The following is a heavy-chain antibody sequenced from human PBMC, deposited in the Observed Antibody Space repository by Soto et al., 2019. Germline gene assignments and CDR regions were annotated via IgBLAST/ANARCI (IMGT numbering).Heavy chain of an antibody. CDR2: ISAYNGNT. CDR1: GYTFTSYG. D-gene: IGHD1-26*01. CDR3: ARGVGALGHWFDP. Sequence: QVQLVQSGGEVKKPGASVKVSCKASGYTFTSYGISWVRQAPGQGLGWMGRISAYNGNTNYAQKPRXRXTMTTDTSTSTAYLELRRLRSADTAVYYCARGVGALGHWFDPWGQGTLVTVSS. J-gene: IGHJ5*02. V-gene: IGHV1-18*01.